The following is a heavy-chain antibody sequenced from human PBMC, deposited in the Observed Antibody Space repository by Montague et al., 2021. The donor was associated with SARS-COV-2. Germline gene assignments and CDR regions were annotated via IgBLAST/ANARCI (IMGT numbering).Heavy chain of an antibody. D-gene: IGHD3-3*01. V-gene: IGHV4-4*02. CDR2: IYHSGST. CDR3: ARGYRRITIFGVVIYDAFDI. J-gene: IGHJ3*02. CDR1: GGSISSSNW. Sequence: SETLSLTCAVSGGSISSSNWWSWVRQPPGKGLEWIGGIYHSGSTNYNPSLKSRVTISVGKSKNQFSLKLSSVTAADTAVYYCARGYRRITIFGVVIYDAFDIWGQGTMVTVSS.